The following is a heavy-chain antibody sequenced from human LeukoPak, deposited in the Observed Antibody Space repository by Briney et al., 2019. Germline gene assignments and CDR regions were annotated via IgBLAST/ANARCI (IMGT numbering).Heavy chain of an antibody. CDR1: GYSSTSYW. Sequence: GESLKISCKGSGYSSTSYWIGWVRQMPGKGLEWMGIIYPGDSDTRYSPSFQGQVTISADKSISTAYLQWSSLKASDTAMYYCAMARGYYYDSSGYFLAANWFDPWGQGTLVAVSS. CDR2: IYPGDSDT. CDR3: AMARGYYYDSSGYFLAANWFDP. D-gene: IGHD3-22*01. V-gene: IGHV5-51*01. J-gene: IGHJ5*02.